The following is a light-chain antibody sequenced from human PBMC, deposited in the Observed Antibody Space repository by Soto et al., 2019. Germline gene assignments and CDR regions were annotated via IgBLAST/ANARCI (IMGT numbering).Light chain of an antibody. J-gene: IGKJ1*01. V-gene: IGKV3D-15*01. CDR1: ETVSSN. CDR3: QQYNNWWT. Sequence: RVLTQSPDILSVSPGERDPLSFRASETVSSNLAWYQQTPGQAPRLFIYAASTRATGIPTRFIGNGSGTEFTLTISSLQSEDFAVYYCQQYNNWWTFGQGTKVDIK. CDR2: AAS.